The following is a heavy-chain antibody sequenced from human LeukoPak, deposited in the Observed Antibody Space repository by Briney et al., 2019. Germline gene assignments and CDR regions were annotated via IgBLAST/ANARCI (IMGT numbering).Heavy chain of an antibody. Sequence: GGSLRLSCAASGLSFSSFAMSWVRQAPARGLEWLSSMKGTGETFYADSVRGRFTLSRDDSRNTVYLQLNNLRVEDTAVYYCARASWDSSADAVWWGQGTVVTVSS. V-gene: IGHV3-23*01. D-gene: IGHD1-26*01. CDR2: MKGTGET. J-gene: IGHJ4*02. CDR1: GLSFSSFA. CDR3: ARASWDSSADAVW.